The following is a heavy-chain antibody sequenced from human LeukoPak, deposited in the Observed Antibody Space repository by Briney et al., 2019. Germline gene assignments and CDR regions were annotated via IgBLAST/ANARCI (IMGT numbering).Heavy chain of an antibody. V-gene: IGHV1-24*01. J-gene: IGHJ3*02. D-gene: IGHD2-15*01. CDR2: FDPEDGET. Sequence: GASVKVSCKASGYIFTGYYMHWVRQASGQGPEWMGGFDPEDGETIYAQKFQGRVTMTEDTSTDTAYMELSSLRAEDTAVYYCARVGGGVVEIWGQGTMVTVSS. CDR3: ARVGGGVVEI. CDR1: GYIFTGYY.